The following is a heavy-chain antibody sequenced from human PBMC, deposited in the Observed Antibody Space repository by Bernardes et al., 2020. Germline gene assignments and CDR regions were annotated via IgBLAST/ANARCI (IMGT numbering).Heavy chain of an antibody. V-gene: IGHV4-4*02. CDR2: INHSGRT. CDR1: GGSISSSNW. CDR3: AISNSNGYWDLDY. J-gene: IGHJ4*02. D-gene: IGHD3-22*01. Sequence: SETLSLTCTVSGGSISSSNWWSWVRQSSGNGLEWIGEINHSGRTNYNPSLKSRVIISVDKSENQFSLKLSSVTAADTAVYYCAISNSNGYWDLDYWGQGTLVTVSS.